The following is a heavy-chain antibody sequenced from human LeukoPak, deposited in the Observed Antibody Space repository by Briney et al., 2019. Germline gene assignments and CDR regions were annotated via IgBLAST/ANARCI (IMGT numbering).Heavy chain of an antibody. D-gene: IGHD1-26*01. V-gene: IGHV1-69*13. CDR3: ARGIEWETTHDY. J-gene: IGHJ4*02. CDR2: IIPIFGTA. Sequence: ASVKVSCKASGGTFSSYAISSVRQAPGQGLEWMGGIIPIFGTANYAQKFQGRVTITADESTSTAYMELSSLRSEDTDVYYCARGIEWETTHDYWGQGTLVTVSS. CDR1: GGTFSSYA.